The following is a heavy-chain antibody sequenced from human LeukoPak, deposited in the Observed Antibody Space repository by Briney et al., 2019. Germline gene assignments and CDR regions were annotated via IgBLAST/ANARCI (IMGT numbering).Heavy chain of an antibody. Sequence: GESLKISCKGSGYSFTSYWIGWVRQMPGKGLEWMGIIYPGDSDTRYSPSFQGQVTISADKSISTAYLQWSSLKASDTAMYYCARHEDVDTAMVGEGVVYWGQGTLVTVSS. V-gene: IGHV5-51*01. CDR2: IYPGDSDT. CDR1: GYSFTSYW. J-gene: IGHJ4*02. D-gene: IGHD5-18*01. CDR3: ARHEDVDTAMVGEGVVY.